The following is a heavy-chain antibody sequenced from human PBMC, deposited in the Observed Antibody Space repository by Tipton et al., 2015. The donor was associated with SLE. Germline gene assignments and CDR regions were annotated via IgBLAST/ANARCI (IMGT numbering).Heavy chain of an antibody. Sequence: SLRLSCATSGFTLSNYWMNWVRQAPGKGLEWVANIKEDGSEKYYVDSAKGRFTISRDNAKNSLYLQMNSLRAEDTAVYYCARGPYCSGDTCYSDFYYGMDIWGQGTTVSVSS. J-gene: IGHJ6*02. D-gene: IGHD2-15*01. CDR3: ARGPYCSGDTCYSDFYYGMDI. CDR2: IKEDGSEK. CDR1: GFTLSNYW. V-gene: IGHV3-7*01.